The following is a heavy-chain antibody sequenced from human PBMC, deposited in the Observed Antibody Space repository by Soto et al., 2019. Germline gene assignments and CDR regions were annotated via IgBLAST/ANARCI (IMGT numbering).Heavy chain of an antibody. J-gene: IGHJ4*02. Sequence: EVQLLESGGDLVQPGGSLRLSCAASGFTFGIYAMTWVRQAPGKGLEWVSTISATGGSTFYADSVKGRFTISRDNSKNTLYLQMSSLRAEDTAIYSCARDLSSYYYFDFWGQGTLVTVSS. D-gene: IGHD2-15*01. CDR3: ARDLSSYYYFDF. CDR2: ISATGGST. V-gene: IGHV3-23*01. CDR1: GFTFGIYA.